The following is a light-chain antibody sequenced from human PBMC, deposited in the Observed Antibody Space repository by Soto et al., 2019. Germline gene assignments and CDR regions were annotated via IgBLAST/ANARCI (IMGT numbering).Light chain of an antibody. CDR2: EVS. V-gene: IGLV2-18*02. Sequence: QSVLPQPPSVSGSPGHSVAISCTGTSSDVGSYNRVSWYQQPPGTAPKLMIYEVSNRPSGVPDRFSGSKSGNTASLTISGLQAEDEADYYCSSYTSSSTYVFGTGTKVTVL. CDR3: SSYTSSSTYV. J-gene: IGLJ1*01. CDR1: SSDVGSYNR.